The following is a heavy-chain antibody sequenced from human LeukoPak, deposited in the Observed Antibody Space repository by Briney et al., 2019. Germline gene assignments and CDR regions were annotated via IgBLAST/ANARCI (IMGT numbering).Heavy chain of an antibody. V-gene: IGHV3-9*01. CDR1: GFTFDDYA. D-gene: IGHD3-10*01. J-gene: IGHJ4*02. Sequence: GGSLRLSCAASGFTFDDYAMHWVRQAPGKGLEWVSGISWNSGNIGYADFVKGRFTISRDNAKNSLYLQMNSLRAEDTALYYCAKDYYGSGTYPAPVWGQGTLVTVSS. CDR3: AKDYYGSGTYPAPV. CDR2: ISWNSGNI.